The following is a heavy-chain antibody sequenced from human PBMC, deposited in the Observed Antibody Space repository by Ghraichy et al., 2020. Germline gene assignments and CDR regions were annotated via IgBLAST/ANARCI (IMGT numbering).Heavy chain of an antibody. J-gene: IGHJ4*02. D-gene: IGHD1-26*01. V-gene: IGHV3-74*01. CDR3: ARASSSVGPSEAA. CDR1: GFSLSRYW. CDR2: VDIDGSGA. Sequence: GGSLRLSCEASGFSLSRYWMHWVRQAPGKGLVWVSRVDIDGSGASYADSVKGRFTISRDNAKNTLYLQMNSMRSEDTAVYYCARASSSVGPSEAAWGQGTLVTVSS.